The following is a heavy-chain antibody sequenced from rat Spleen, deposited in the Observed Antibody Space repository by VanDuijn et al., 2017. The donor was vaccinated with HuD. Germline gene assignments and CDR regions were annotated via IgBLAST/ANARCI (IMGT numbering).Heavy chain of an antibody. CDR3: AREAGVPFHYFVF. J-gene: IGHJ2*01. CDR2: ISYDGSST. D-gene: IGHD1-4*01. CDR1: GFTFSDYN. V-gene: IGHV5-7*01. Sequence: EVQLVESDGGLVQPGRSLKLSCAASGFTFSDYNMAWVRQAPKNGLEWVATISYDGSSTYYRDSVKGRFTISRDNAESTLFLQMARRGSEDTATYYCAREAGVPFHYFVFWGQGVLVPLSS.